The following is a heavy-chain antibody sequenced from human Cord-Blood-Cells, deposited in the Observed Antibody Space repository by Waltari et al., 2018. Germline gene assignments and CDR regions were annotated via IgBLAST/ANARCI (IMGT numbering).Heavy chain of an antibody. CDR2: MNPNSGNT. D-gene: IGHD6-13*01. Sequence: GASVKVSCKASGYTFTSYDINWVRQATGQGLEWMGWMNPNSGNTGYAQKFQGRVTMTRNTSISTAYMELSSLRSEDTAMYYCARGRPIAAAANYWGQGTLVTVSS. V-gene: IGHV1-8*01. J-gene: IGHJ4*02. CDR1: GYTFTSYD. CDR3: ARGRPIAAAANY.